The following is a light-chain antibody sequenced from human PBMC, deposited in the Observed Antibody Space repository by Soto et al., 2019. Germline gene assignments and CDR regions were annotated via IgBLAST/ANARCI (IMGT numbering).Light chain of an antibody. V-gene: IGKV1-5*03. CDR1: QSVNTW. CDR3: QQYDHYRT. Sequence: QMPQSPSTVSASVGDSVTITCRASQSVNTWLAWYQLKPGKAPRLLIYKASTLESGVPSRFSGSGSGTEFTLTISSLQPDDIATYYWQQYDHYRTFGQGTKVELE. CDR2: KAS. J-gene: IGKJ1*01.